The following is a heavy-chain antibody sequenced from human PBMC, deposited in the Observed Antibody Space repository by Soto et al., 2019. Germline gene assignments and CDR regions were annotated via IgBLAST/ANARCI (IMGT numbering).Heavy chain of an antibody. Sequence: GGSLRLSCAASGFTFSSYSMNWVRQAPGKGLEWVSYISSSSSTIYYADSVKGRFTISRDNAKNSLYLQMNSLRDEDTAVYYCARTLGGSYGDLRGIFDPWGQGTLVTVSS. CDR1: GFTFSSYS. CDR2: ISSSSSTI. V-gene: IGHV3-48*02. J-gene: IGHJ5*02. CDR3: ARTLGGSYGDLRGIFDP. D-gene: IGHD4-17*01.